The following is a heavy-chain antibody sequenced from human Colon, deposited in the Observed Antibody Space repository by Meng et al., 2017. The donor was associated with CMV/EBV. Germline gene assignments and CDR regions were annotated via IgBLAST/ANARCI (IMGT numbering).Heavy chain of an antibody. J-gene: IGHJ3*02. CDR1: GYTFTSYW. CDR3: ARQSPRDAFDI. Sequence: GESLKISCRGSGYTFTSYWIGWVRQMPGKGLEWMGIIYPGDSDTRYSPSFQGQVTVSADKSISTAYLQWSSLKASDTAMYYCARQSPRDAFDIWGQGTMVTVSS. CDR2: IYPGDSDT. V-gene: IGHV5-51*01.